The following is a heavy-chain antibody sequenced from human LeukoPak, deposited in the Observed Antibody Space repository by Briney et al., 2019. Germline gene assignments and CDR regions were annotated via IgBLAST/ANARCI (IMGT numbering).Heavy chain of an antibody. D-gene: IGHD3-3*01. CDR1: GFTFSSYG. CDR2: IKQDGSEK. Sequence: GGSLRLSCAASGFTFSSYGMHWVRQAPGKGLEWVANIKQDGSEKCYVDSVKGRFTISRDNAKNSLYLQMNSLRAEDTAVYYCARYARDFWSGYPQTWGQGTLVTVSS. V-gene: IGHV3-7*01. J-gene: IGHJ5*02. CDR3: ARYARDFWSGYPQT.